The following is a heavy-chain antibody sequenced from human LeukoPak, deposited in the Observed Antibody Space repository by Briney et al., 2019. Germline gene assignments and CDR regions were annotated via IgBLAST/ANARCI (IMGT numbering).Heavy chain of an antibody. CDR3: ARDRSECSGGSCYSGGFDY. J-gene: IGHJ4*02. Sequence: TGGSLRLSCAASGFTVSSNNMSWVRQAPGKGLEWVSVIYSGGSTYYADSVKARFTISRDNSKNTLYLQMNSLRAEDTAVYYCARDRSECSGGSCYSGGFDYWGQGTLVTVSS. D-gene: IGHD2-15*01. V-gene: IGHV3-53*01. CDR1: GFTVSSNN. CDR2: IYSGGST.